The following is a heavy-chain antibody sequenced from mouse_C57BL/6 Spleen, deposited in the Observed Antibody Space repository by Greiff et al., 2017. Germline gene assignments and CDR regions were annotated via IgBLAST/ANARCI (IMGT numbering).Heavy chain of an antibody. CDR1: GFSLTRYG. CDR2: IWSGGST. V-gene: IGHV2-2*01. CDR3: ASWRYDYDDGGFDY. Sequence: VQLQQSGPGLVQPSQSLSITCTVSGFSLTRYGVHWVRQSPGKGLEWLGVIWSGGSTDYNAAFISRLSISKDNSKSQVFFKMNSLQADDTAIYYCASWRYDYDDGGFDYWGQGTTLTVSS. J-gene: IGHJ2*01. D-gene: IGHD2-4*01.